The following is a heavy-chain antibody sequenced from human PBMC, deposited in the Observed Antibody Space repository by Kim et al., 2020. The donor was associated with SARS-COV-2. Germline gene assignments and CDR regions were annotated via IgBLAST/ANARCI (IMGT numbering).Heavy chain of an antibody. D-gene: IGHD6-19*01. CDR2: ISSSSSYI. CDR1: GFTFSSYS. CDR3: ARVLTSGWSYFDY. Sequence: GGSLRLSCAASGFTFSSYSMNWVRQAPGKGLEWISSISSSSSYIYYADSVKGRFTISRDNARASLYLLMNSLRAEDTAVYYCARVLTSGWSYFDYWGQGT. J-gene: IGHJ4*02. V-gene: IGHV3-21*04.